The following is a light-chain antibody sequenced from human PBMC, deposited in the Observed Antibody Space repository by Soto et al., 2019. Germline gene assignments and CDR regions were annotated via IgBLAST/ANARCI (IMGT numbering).Light chain of an antibody. J-gene: IGLJ3*02. CDR1: SSDVGGYNF. Sequence: QSALTQPPSASGSPGQSVTISCTGTSSDVGGYNFVSWYQQHPGKAPKLMIYEVSQWPSGVSDRFSGSKSGNTASLTVSGLQAEDEADYYCSSYAGRNNLVFGGGTKVTVL. V-gene: IGLV2-8*01. CDR2: EVS. CDR3: SSYAGRNNLV.